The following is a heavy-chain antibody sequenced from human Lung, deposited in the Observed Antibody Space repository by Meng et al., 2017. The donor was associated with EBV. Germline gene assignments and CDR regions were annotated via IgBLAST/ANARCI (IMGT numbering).Heavy chain of an antibody. CDR2: IYYSGST. V-gene: IGHV4-31*03. D-gene: IGHD6-19*01. J-gene: IGHJ4*02. CDR3: ARVSSGWDYFDY. Sequence: VQLQESGPGLVKPSQTLSLTCTVSGGSVSSGGYYWTWIRQHPGKGLEWFGHIYYSGSTFYNPSLKRRVIISIDTSKNQFSLNLRSVTAADTAVYYCARVSSGWDYFDYWGQGTLVTVSS. CDR1: GGSVSSGGYY.